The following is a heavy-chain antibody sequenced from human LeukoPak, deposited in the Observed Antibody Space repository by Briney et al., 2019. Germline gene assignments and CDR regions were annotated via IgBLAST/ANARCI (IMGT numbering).Heavy chain of an antibody. CDR1: GYTFTAYY. D-gene: IGHD2-21*02. V-gene: IGHV1-2*02. CDR2: INLNSGGT. J-gene: IGHJ4*02. CDR3: ARVAAGDWYSFYF. Sequence: ASVKVSCKAPGYTFTAYYMHWVRQAPGQGLEWMGWINLNSGGTNSAQKFQGRVTMTRDTSISAAYMELSRLGSDDTAVYYCARVAAGDWYSFYFRGQGTLVTVSS.